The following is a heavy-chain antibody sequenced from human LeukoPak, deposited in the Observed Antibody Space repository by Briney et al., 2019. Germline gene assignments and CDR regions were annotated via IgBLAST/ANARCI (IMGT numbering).Heavy chain of an antibody. V-gene: IGHV3-30*02. J-gene: IGHJ4*02. Sequence: GGSLRLSCTVSGFTVSSDSMSWVRQAPGKGLEWAAFIRYDGSNKYYADSVKGRFTISRDNSKNTLYLQMNSLRAADTAVYYCAKDYYDILTGYMAFLDYWGQGTLVTVSS. CDR3: AKDYYDILTGYMAFLDY. CDR2: IRYDGSNK. D-gene: IGHD3-9*01. CDR1: GFTVSSDS.